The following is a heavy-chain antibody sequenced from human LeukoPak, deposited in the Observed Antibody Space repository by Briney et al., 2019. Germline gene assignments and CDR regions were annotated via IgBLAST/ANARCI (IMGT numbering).Heavy chain of an antibody. V-gene: IGHV3-30*02. CDR1: GFTFSSYG. CDR2: IRYDGSNK. Sequence: PGGSLRLSCAASGFTFSSYGMHWVRQAPGKGLEWVAFIRYDGSNKYYADSVKGRFTISRDNSKNTLYLQMNSLRAEDTAVYYCARDYSPYIVGATVAHYWGQGTLVTVSS. CDR3: ARDYSPYIVGATVAHY. D-gene: IGHD1-26*01. J-gene: IGHJ4*02.